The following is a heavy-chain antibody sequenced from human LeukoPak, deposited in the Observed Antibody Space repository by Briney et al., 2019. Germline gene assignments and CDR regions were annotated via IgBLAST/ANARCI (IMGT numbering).Heavy chain of an antibody. D-gene: IGHD3-3*01. CDR3: PRAWNNWFDP. V-gene: IGHV4-39*07. CDR2: LYYSGST. Sequence: TSETLSLTCTVSGGSIISLTDYWGWIRQPPGKGLEWIGSLYYSGSTHYNPSLKSRVTMSIDTSTNQFSLKLRSVTAADTAVYYCPRAWNNWFDPWGQGTLVTVSS. J-gene: IGHJ5*02. CDR1: GGSIISLTDY.